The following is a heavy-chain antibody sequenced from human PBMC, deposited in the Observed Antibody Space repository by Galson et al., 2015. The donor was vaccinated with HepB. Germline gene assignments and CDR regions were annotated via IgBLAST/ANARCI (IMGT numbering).Heavy chain of an antibody. V-gene: IGHV4-34*01. CDR3: ARGRGRYYGSGSYSPLSSWFDP. Sequence: LSLTCAVYGGSFSGYYWSWIRQPPGKGLEWSGEINHSGSTNYNPSLKSRVTISVDTSKNQFSLKLSSVTAADTAVYYCARGRGRYYGSGSYSPLSSWFDPWGQGTLVTVSS. CDR2: INHSGST. J-gene: IGHJ5*02. D-gene: IGHD3-10*01. CDR1: GGSFSGYY.